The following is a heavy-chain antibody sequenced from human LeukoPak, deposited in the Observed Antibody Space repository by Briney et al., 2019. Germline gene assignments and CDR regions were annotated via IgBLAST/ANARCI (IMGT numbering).Heavy chain of an antibody. CDR3: ARGPPYSSSWYDHFDY. Sequence: SVKVSCKASGGTFISYAISWVRQAPGQGLEWMGGIIPIFGTANYAQKFQGRVTITADESTSTAYMELSSLRSEDTAVYYCARGPPYSSSWYDHFDYWGQGTLVTVSS. J-gene: IGHJ4*02. CDR2: IIPIFGTA. CDR1: GGTFISYA. D-gene: IGHD6-13*01. V-gene: IGHV1-69*13.